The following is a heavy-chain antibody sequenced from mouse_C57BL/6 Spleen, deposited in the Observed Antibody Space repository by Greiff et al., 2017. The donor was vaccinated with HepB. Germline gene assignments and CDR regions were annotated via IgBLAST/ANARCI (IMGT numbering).Heavy chain of an antibody. V-gene: IGHV6-6*01. CDR2: IRNKANNHAT. Sequence: EVNVVDSGGGLVQPGGSMKLSCAASGFTFSDAWMDWVRQSPEKGLEWVAEIRNKANNHATYYAESVKGRFTISRDDSKSSVYLQMNSLRAEDTGIYYCTRRELPYFDYWGQGTTLTVSS. D-gene: IGHD6-1*01. J-gene: IGHJ2*01. CDR1: GFTFSDAW. CDR3: TRRELPYFDY.